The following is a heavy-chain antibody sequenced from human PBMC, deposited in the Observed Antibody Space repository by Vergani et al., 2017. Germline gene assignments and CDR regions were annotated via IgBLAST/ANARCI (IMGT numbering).Heavy chain of an antibody. D-gene: IGHD4-17*01. CDR2: ISAYNGNT. V-gene: IGHV1-18*04. Sequence: QVQLVQSGAEVKKPGASVKVSCKASGYTFTSYGISWVRQAPGQGLEWMGWISAYNGNTNYAQKLQGRVTMTTDTSTSTAYMELRSLRSDDTAVYYCARERGMTYGDSRDYYYGMDVWGQGTTVTVSS. CDR1: GYTFTSYG. CDR3: ARERGMTYGDSRDYYYGMDV. J-gene: IGHJ6*02.